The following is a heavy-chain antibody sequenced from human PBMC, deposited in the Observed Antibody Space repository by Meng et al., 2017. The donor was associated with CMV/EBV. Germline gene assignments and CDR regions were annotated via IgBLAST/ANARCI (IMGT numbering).Heavy chain of an antibody. CDR2: ISSSSSYI. J-gene: IGHJ6*02. CDR3: ARVAGLLGYCSSTSCYKYYYYYYGMGV. Sequence: GESLKISCAASGFTFSSYSMNWVRQAPGKGLEWVSSISSSSSYIYYADSVKGRFTISRDNAKNSLYLQMNSLRAEDTAVYYCARVAGLLGYCSSTSCYKYYYYYYGMGVWGQGTTVTVSS. CDR1: GFTFSSYS. V-gene: IGHV3-21*01. D-gene: IGHD2-2*02.